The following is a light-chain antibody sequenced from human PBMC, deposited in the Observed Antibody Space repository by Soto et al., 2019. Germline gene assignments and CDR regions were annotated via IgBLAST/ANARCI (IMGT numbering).Light chain of an antibody. CDR2: DVS. CDR3: STYTSSSTYYD. J-gene: IGLJ1*01. CDR1: SSDVGGYNY. V-gene: IGLV2-14*01. Sequence: SALTQPASVSGSPGQSITISCTGTSSDVGGYNYVSWYQQHPGKAPKLMIYDVSNRPSGVSNRFSGSKSGNTASLTISGLQAEDEANYYCSTYTSSSTYYDFGTGTKLTVL.